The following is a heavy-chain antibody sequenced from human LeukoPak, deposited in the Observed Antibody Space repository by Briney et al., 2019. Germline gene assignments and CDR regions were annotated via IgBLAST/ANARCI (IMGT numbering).Heavy chain of an antibody. J-gene: IGHJ4*02. CDR1: GDSINSNNYY. CDR2: INHSGGT. D-gene: IGHD7-27*01. V-gene: IGHV4-39*07. CDR3: ALPGPDFDY. Sequence: SETLSLTCTVSGDSINSNNYYWSWIRQPPGKGLEWIGEINHSGGTNYNPSLKSRDTISVDTSKNQFSLKLSSVTAADTAVYYCALPGPDFDYWGQGTLVTVSS.